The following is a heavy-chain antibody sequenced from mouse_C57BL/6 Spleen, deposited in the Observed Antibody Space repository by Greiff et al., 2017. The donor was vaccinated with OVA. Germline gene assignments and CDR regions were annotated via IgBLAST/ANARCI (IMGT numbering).Heavy chain of an antibody. Sequence: EVHLVESGEGLVKPGGSLKLSCAASGFTFSSYAMSWVRQTPEKRLEWVAYISSGGDYIYYADTVKGRFTISRDNARNTLYLQMSSLKSEDTAMYYCTRDQSYGSSYYAMDYWGQGTSVTVSS. D-gene: IGHD1-1*01. V-gene: IGHV5-9-1*02. CDR2: ISSGGDYI. CDR1: GFTFSSYA. J-gene: IGHJ4*01. CDR3: TRDQSYGSSYYAMDY.